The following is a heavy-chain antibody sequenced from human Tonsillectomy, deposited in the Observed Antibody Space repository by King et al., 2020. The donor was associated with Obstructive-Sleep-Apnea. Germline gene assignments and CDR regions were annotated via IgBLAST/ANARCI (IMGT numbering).Heavy chain of an antibody. D-gene: IGHD2-2*01. CDR2: ISSSGSTI. V-gene: IGHV3-11*01. CDR3: AGVPATRQDYGMDV. J-gene: IGHJ6*02. Sequence: QLVQSGGGLVKPGGSLRLSCAASGFTFSDYYMSWIRQAPGKGLEWVSYISSSGSTIYYAESVKGRFTISRDNAKNSLYLQMNSLRAEDTAVYYCAGVPATRQDYGMDVWGQGTTVTVSS. CDR1: GFTFSDYY.